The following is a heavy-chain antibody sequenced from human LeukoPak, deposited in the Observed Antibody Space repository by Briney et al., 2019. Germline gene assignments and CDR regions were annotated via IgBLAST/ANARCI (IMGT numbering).Heavy chain of an antibody. Sequence: PGGSLRLSCVASGFTFSSYGMHWVRQAPGKGLEWVAVIWYDGSNKYYADSVKGRFTISRDNSKNTLYLQMNSLRAEDTAVYYCAKDPRWDTNYYFDYWGQGTLVTVSS. CDR3: AKDPRWDTNYYFDY. D-gene: IGHD1-26*01. CDR1: GFTFSSYG. J-gene: IGHJ4*02. V-gene: IGHV3-33*06. CDR2: IWYDGSNK.